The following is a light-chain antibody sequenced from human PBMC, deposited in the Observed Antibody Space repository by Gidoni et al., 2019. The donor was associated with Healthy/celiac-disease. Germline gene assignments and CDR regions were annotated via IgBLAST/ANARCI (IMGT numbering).Light chain of an antibody. Sequence: EIVLTQSPVTLSLSPGERATLSCRASQSVSSSYLVWYQQKLGQAPRLLIYGASSRATGIPDRFSSSGSGTDFTLTISRLEPEDFAVYYCQQYGSSRYTFXXXTKLEIK. J-gene: IGKJ2*01. CDR2: GAS. CDR1: QSVSSSY. V-gene: IGKV3-20*01. CDR3: QQYGSSRYT.